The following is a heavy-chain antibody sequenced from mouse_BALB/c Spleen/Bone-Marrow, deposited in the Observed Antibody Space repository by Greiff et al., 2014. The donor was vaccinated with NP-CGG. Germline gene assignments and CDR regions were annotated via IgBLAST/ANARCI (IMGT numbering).Heavy chain of an antibody. CDR2: ISSGSSTI. CDR1: GFTFSSFG. CDR3: ARKDLDWFAY. Sequence: EVQRVESGGGLVQPGGSRKLSCAASGFTFSSFGMHWVRQAPEKGLEWVAYISSGSSTIYYADTVKGRFTISRDNPKNTLFLQMTSLRSEDTAMYYCARKDLDWFAYWGQGTLVTVSA. J-gene: IGHJ3*01. V-gene: IGHV5-17*02.